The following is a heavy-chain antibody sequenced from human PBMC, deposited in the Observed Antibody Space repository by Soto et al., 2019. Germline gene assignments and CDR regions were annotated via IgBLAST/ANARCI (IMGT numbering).Heavy chain of an antibody. D-gene: IGHD2-15*01. CDR2: MNPNRGNT. CDR1: GYTFTSYD. V-gene: IGHV1-8*01. J-gene: IGHJ5*02. Sequence: QVQLVQSGAEVKKPGASVKVSCKASGYTFTSYDINWVRQATGQGLEWMGWMNPNRGNTGYAQKFQGRGTMTRNTSISTAYMELSSLRSEDTAVYYCARGRYCSGGSCPPRGWFDPWGQGTLVTVSS. CDR3: ARGRYCSGGSCPPRGWFDP.